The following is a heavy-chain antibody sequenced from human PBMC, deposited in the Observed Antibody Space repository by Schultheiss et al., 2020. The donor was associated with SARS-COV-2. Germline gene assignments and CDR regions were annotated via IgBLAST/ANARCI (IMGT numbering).Heavy chain of an antibody. J-gene: IGHJ4*02. V-gene: IGHV4-34*01. Sequence: SETLSLTCTVSGGSISDYYWSWIRQPPGKGLEWIGEINHSGSTYYNPSLKSRVTISVDTSKNQFSLKLSSVTAADTAVYYCARALRDGYGTNDWGQGTLVTVSS. CDR3: ARALRDGYGTND. CDR1: GGSISDYY. D-gene: IGHD5-24*01. CDR2: INHSGST.